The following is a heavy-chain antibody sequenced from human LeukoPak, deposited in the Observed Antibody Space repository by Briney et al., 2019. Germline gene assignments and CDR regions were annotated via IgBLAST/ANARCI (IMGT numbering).Heavy chain of an antibody. Sequence: SETLSLTCTVSGGSISSYYWSWIRQPPGEGLEWIGYIYYSGSTNYNPSLKSRVTISVDTSKNQFSLKLSSVTAADTAVYYCARSRRVSNWFDPWGQGTLVTVSS. V-gene: IGHV4-59*01. CDR1: GGSISSYY. CDR3: ARSRRVSNWFDP. CDR2: IYYSGST. J-gene: IGHJ5*02.